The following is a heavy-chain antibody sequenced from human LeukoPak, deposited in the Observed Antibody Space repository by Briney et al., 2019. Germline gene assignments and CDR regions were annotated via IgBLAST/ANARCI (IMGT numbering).Heavy chain of an antibody. Sequence: GGSPRLSCAASGFTFRSFYMSWVRQAPGEGLECVAKVNENGRETHYADSVKGRFTISRDNAKNMLYLQMNSLRAEDTAVYYCARVGGVAGRAIDYWGQGTLVTVSS. CDR3: ARVGGVAGRAIDY. J-gene: IGHJ4*02. CDR2: VNENGRET. D-gene: IGHD3-3*01. CDR1: GFTFRSFY. V-gene: IGHV3-7*01.